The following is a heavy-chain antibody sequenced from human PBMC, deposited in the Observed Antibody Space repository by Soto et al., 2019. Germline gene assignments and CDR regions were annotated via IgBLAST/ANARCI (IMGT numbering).Heavy chain of an antibody. V-gene: IGHV1-18*01. Sequence: ASVKVSCKASGYTFTSYGISWVRQAPGQGLEWMGWISAYNGKTNYAQKLQGRVTMTTDTSTSTAYMELRSLRSDDTAVYYCARVEDFWSGYYTVWFDPWGQGTLVTVSS. CDR1: GYTFTSYG. D-gene: IGHD3-3*01. CDR3: ARVEDFWSGYYTVWFDP. J-gene: IGHJ5*02. CDR2: ISAYNGKT.